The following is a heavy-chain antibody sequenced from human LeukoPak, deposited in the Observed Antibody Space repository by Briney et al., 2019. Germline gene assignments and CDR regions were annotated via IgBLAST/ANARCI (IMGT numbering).Heavy chain of an antibody. CDR2: IYYTGVT. CDR1: GGYIITSGHY. D-gene: IGHD4-23*01. CDR3: ARERSSSGGHSWFDP. V-gene: IGHV4-39*07. Sequence: SETLSLTCTVSGGYIITSGHYWGWIRQPPGKGLEWIGSIYYTGVTSTNPFFRSRMSISVDMSKNQFSLNLTSVTAADAAVYYCARERSSSGGHSWFDPWGQGTLVTVYS. J-gene: IGHJ5*02.